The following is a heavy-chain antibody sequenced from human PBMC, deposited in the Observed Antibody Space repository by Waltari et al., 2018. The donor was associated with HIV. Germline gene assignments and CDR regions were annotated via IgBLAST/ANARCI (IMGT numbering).Heavy chain of an antibody. V-gene: IGHV3-21*01. J-gene: IGHJ4*02. CDR2: ISSSSSYI. CDR1: GFTFSSYS. D-gene: IGHD6-19*01. CDR3: ATGIAVAFYYFDY. Sequence: EVQLVESGGGLVKPGGSLRLSCAASGFTFSSYSLNWVRQAPGKGLEWVSSISSSSSYIYYADSVKGRFTISRDNAKNSLYLQMNSLRAEDTAVYYCATGIAVAFYYFDYWGQGTLVTVSS.